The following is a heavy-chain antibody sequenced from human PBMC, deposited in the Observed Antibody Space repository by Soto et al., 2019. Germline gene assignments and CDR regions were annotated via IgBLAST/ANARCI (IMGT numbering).Heavy chain of an antibody. CDR3: AKGSYYDASSSFDNTGMYYRYFGLDV. D-gene: IGHD3-22*01. V-gene: IGHV1-69*13. J-gene: IGHJ6*02. CDR2: IIPNVDAA. CDR1: GDTFNNYA. Sequence: SVKVSCKASGDTFNNYAISWVRQAPGQGLEWVGGIIPNVDAANSAQKFQGRVTITADESTSTAYMELSRLRSEDTAVYYCAKGSYYDASSSFDNTGMYYRYFGLDVWGQGTPVTVSS.